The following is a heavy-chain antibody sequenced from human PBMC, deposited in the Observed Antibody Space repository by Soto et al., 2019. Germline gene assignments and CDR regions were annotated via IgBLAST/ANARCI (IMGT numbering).Heavy chain of an antibody. D-gene: IGHD2-15*01. CDR3: ARDHVVETNYGFIDY. CDR2: MYHSGSS. J-gene: IGHJ4*02. Sequence: SETLSLTCTVSGGSVSNYYWSWIRQPPGKGLEWIGYMYHSGSSNYNPSLKRRVTISVDTSKNQVSLEVTSVIAADTAVYYCARDHVVETNYGFIDYSGQGILVTVST. V-gene: IGHV4-59*02. CDR1: GGSVSNYY.